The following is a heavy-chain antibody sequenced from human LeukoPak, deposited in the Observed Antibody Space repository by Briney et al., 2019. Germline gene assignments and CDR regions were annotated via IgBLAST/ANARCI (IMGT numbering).Heavy chain of an antibody. D-gene: IGHD1-26*01. CDR2: MDKIVDLNQS. Sequence: GPLKPPCQAPDSPLGXTTIXGVGXSSGXXLEWIGHMDKIVDLNQSAXSVSMEGRSSLSRDDSNDLAYLQMNNLKTEDSALYYCTRDSGTYNWFDPWGPGTLVTVSA. V-gene: IGHV3-73*01. CDR3: TRDSGTYNWFDP. J-gene: IGHJ5*02. CDR1: DSPLGXTT.